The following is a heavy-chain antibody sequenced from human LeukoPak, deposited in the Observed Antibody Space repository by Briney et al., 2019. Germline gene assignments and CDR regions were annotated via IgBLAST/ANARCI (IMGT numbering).Heavy chain of an antibody. J-gene: IGHJ5*02. CDR2: IIGSGDNT. Sequence: EWFSAIIGSGDNTYYADSGKGGFTISRDNSKNTLYLQMNNLRAEDTAVYYCATSPTFDPWGQGTLVTVSS. V-gene: IGHV3-23*01. CDR3: ATSPTFDP.